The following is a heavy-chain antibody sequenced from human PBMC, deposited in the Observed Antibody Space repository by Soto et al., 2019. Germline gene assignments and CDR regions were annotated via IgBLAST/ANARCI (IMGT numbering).Heavy chain of an antibody. CDR3: ASQWEVRGVIPFDY. CDR1: GGSISSGDYY. J-gene: IGHJ4*02. Sequence: SETLSLTCTVSGGSISSGDYYWSWIRQPPGKGLEWIGYIYYSGSTYYNPSLKSRVTISVDTSKNQFSLKLSSVTAADTAVYNCASQWEVRGVIPFDYWGQGTLVTVSS. CDR2: IYYSGST. D-gene: IGHD3-10*01. V-gene: IGHV4-30-4*01.